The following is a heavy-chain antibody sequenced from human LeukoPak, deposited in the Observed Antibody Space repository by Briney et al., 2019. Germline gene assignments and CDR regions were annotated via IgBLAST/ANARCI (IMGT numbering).Heavy chain of an antibody. CDR1: GDSISSGDYY. J-gene: IGHJ3*02. CDR3: ARGPYSYDSSGAFDI. Sequence: SETLSLTCTVSGDSISSGDYYWRWIRQPAGTGLEWNGRISSSGSTNYNPSLKSRVTISVDTSKNQFSLKLSSVTAADTAVYFCARGPYSYDSSGAFDIWGQGTMVTVSS. CDR2: ISSSGST. D-gene: IGHD3-22*01. V-gene: IGHV4-61*02.